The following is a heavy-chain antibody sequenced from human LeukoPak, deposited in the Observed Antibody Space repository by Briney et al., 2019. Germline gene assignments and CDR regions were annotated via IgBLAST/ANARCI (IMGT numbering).Heavy chain of an antibody. Sequence: SETLSLTCTVSDGSISSTSDSWGWIRQSPGRGVEWIGSIHYSGATYYNPSLKSRVTISLDASKNQFSLRLNSVTAADTAVYYCARDSPEVTYASDTWGQGTLVTVSS. CDR3: ARDSPEVTYASDT. CDR2: IHYSGAT. CDR1: DGSISSTSDS. J-gene: IGHJ5*02. V-gene: IGHV4-39*07. D-gene: IGHD2-8*01.